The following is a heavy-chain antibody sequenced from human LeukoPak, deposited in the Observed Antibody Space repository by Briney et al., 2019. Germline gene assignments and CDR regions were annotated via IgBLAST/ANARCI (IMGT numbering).Heavy chain of an antibody. CDR3: AGRSSGYIDT. CDR1: GFTFDDYT. D-gene: IGHD6-25*01. Sequence: PGGSLRLSCAASGFTFDDYTMHWVRQAPGKGLVWVSRIKPDGSYTTYADSVEGRFTISRDNAKNTLYLQINSLRPEDTAVYYCAGRSSGYIDTWGQGTLVTVSS. CDR2: IKPDGSYT. J-gene: IGHJ5*02. V-gene: IGHV3-74*01.